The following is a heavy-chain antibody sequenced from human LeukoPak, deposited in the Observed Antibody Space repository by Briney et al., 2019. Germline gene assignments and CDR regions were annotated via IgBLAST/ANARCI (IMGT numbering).Heavy chain of an antibody. J-gene: IGHJ4*02. Sequence: SETLSLTCTVSGGSVSSGSYYWSWIRQPPGKGLEWIGYIYYSGGTNYNPSLKSRVTISVDTSKNQFSLKLSSVTAADTAVYYCARDNGSGSYLDYWGQGTLVTVSS. V-gene: IGHV4-61*01. CDR2: IYYSGGT. D-gene: IGHD3-10*01. CDR1: GGSVSSGSYY. CDR3: ARDNGSGSYLDY.